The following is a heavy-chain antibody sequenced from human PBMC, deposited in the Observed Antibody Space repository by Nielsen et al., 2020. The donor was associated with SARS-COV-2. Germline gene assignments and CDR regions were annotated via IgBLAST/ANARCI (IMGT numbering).Heavy chain of an antibody. J-gene: IGHJ6*02. V-gene: IGHV3-30*03. Sequence: GGSLRLSCAASGFTFSDYGIHWVRQAPGKGLEWMAIISRDASDTFYPDSLKGRFTISRDNSKNTLYLQMNSLGADDTAIYYCTRRVAGGTMDVWGQGTTVTVSS. D-gene: IGHD6-19*01. CDR1: GFTFSDYG. CDR2: ISRDASDT. CDR3: TRRVAGGTMDV.